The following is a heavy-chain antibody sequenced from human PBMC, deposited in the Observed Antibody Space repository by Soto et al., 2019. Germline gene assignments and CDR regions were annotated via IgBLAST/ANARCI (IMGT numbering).Heavy chain of an antibody. J-gene: IGHJ5*02. CDR1: GGSISSSSYY. Sequence: SETLSLTCTVSGGSISSSSYYWGWIRQPPGKGLEWIGSIYYSGSTYYNQSLKSRVTISVDTSKNQFSLKLSSVTAADTAVYYCARHVVGVLIPFVLIVVVPAAINWFDPWGQGTLVTVSS. CDR3: ARHVVGVLIPFVLIVVVPAAINWFDP. CDR2: IYYSGST. D-gene: IGHD2-2*01. V-gene: IGHV4-39*01.